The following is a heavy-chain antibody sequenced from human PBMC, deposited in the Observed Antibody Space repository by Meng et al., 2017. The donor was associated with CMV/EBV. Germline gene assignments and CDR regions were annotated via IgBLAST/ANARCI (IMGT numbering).Heavy chain of an antibody. CDR1: GGSISSYY. J-gene: IGHJ5*02. Sequence: VHLQESRPGLVKPSELLFLTCTVSGGSISSYYWSWIRQPAGKGLEWIGRIYTSGSTNYNPSLKSRVTMSVDTSKNQFSLKLSSVTAADTAVYYCARDLMNCSSTSCANWFDPWGQGTLVTVSS. CDR3: ARDLMNCSSTSCANWFDP. CDR2: IYTSGST. D-gene: IGHD2-2*01. V-gene: IGHV4-4*07.